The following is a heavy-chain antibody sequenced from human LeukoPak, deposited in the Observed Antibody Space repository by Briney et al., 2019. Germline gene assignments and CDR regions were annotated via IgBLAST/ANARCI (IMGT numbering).Heavy chain of an antibody. V-gene: IGHV3-74*01. D-gene: IGHD1-26*01. CDR2: INSDGSST. Sequence: GGSLRLSCAASGFTFSSYWMHWVRQAPGKGLVWVSRINSDGSSTSYADSVQGRFTISRDNAKNTLYLQMNSLRAEDTAVYYCARGGSYSGCFDPWGQGTLVTVSS. CDR3: ARGGSYSGCFDP. J-gene: IGHJ5*02. CDR1: GFTFSSYW.